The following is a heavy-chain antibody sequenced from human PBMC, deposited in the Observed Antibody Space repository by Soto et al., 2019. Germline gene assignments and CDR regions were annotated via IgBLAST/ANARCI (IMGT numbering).Heavy chain of an antibody. CDR1: RVTFRSYS. D-gene: IGHD1-7*01. V-gene: IGHV3-21*01. J-gene: IGHJ5*02. CDR3: ARDRSGTTRPLEFDP. Sequence: PGWSLRLSCAASRVTFRSYSMDGFLQTPGKGLEWVSSISSSSSYIYYADSVKGRFTISRDNAKNSLYLQMNSLRAEDTAVYYCARDRSGTTRPLEFDPWGQGTLVT. CDR2: ISSSSSYI.